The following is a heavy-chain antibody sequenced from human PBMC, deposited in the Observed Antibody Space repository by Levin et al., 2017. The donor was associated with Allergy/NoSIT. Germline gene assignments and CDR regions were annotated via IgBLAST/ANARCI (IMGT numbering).Heavy chain of an antibody. D-gene: IGHD2-2*01. Sequence: ASVKVSCKASGYTFSNYGINWVRQAPGQGLEWLGYISAYNGDTNYAQNLQGRVTMTTDTSTSTAYMELRSLRPDDTAVYYCASSGNSTDFDYWGQGTLVTVSS. V-gene: IGHV1-18*01. CDR3: ASSGNSTDFDY. J-gene: IGHJ4*02. CDR1: GYTFSNYG. CDR2: ISAYNGDT.